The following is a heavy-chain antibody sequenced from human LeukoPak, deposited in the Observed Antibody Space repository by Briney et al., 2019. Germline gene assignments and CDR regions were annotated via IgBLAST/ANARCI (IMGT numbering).Heavy chain of an antibody. J-gene: IGHJ4*02. CDR3: ASGPRLRFLEWYTDY. V-gene: IGHV3-30*04. CDR2: ISYDGSNK. CDR1: GFTFSSYA. D-gene: IGHD3-3*01. Sequence: GGSLRLSCAASGFTFSSYAMHWVRQAPGKGLEWVAVISYDGSNKYYADSVKGRFTISRDNSKNTLYLQMNSLRAEDTAVYYCASGPRLRFLEWYTDYWGQGTLVTVSS.